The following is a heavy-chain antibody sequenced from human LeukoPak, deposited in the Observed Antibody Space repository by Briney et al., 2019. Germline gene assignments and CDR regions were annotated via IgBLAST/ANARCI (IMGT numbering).Heavy chain of an antibody. CDR2: ISAYNGNT. CDR1: GYTSTSYG. CDR3: ALVVVAATYSY. Sequence: ASVKVSCKASGYTSTSYGISWVRQAPGQGLEWMGWISAYNGNTNYAQKLQGRVTMTTDTSTSTAYMELRSLRSDDTAVYYCALVVVAATYSYWGQGTLVTVSS. J-gene: IGHJ4*02. D-gene: IGHD2-15*01. V-gene: IGHV1-18*01.